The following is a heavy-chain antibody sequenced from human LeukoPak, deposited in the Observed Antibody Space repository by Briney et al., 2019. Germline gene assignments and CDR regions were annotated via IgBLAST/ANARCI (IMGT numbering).Heavy chain of an antibody. Sequence: GASVKVSCKASGYTFTSYGISWVRQAPGQGLEWIGWISAYNGNTNYAQKLQGRVTMTTDTSTSTTYMELRSLRSDDTAVYYCARRGVPAATNYFDYWGQGTLVTVSS. CDR3: ARRGVPAATNYFDY. V-gene: IGHV1-18*04. CDR2: ISAYNGNT. D-gene: IGHD2-2*01. CDR1: GYTFTSYG. J-gene: IGHJ4*02.